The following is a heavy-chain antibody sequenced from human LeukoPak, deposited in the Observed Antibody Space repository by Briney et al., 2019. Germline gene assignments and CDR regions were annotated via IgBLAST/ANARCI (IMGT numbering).Heavy chain of an antibody. J-gene: IGHJ3*02. CDR2: FSGSGGST. Sequence: GGSLRLSCAASGFSFSSYAMHWVRQAPGKGLEWVSAFSGSGGSTYHADSVKGRFTISRDNSKNTLYLQMNSLRAEDTAVYYCARSNSFDIWGQGTMVTVSS. CDR1: GFSFSSYA. CDR3: ARSNSFDI. V-gene: IGHV3-23*01.